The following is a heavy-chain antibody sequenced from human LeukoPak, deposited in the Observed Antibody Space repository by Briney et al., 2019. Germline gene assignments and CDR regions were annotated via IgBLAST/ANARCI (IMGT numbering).Heavy chain of an antibody. CDR1: GYSISSGYY. J-gene: IGHJ6*03. CDR3: ARLGGSYTPTYYYYYYMDV. Sequence: SETLSLTCAVSGYSISSGYYWGGFRRPPGKGLEWIGRFYNSGSTYYNPSLKSRVTISVDTSKNQFSLKLSSVTAAETAVYYCARLGGSYTPTYYYYYYMDVWGKGTTVTVSS. V-gene: IGHV4-38-2*01. D-gene: IGHD4-23*01. CDR2: FYNSGST.